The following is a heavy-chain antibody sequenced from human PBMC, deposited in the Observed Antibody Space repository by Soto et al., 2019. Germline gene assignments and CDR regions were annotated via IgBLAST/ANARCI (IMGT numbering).Heavy chain of an antibody. V-gene: IGHV3-30*18. CDR3: AKDLYYDFWSGYPDY. CDR2: ISYDGSNK. D-gene: IGHD3-3*01. J-gene: IGHJ4*02. CDR1: GFTFSSHG. Sequence: QVQLVESGGGVVQPGRSLRLSCAASGFTFSSHGMHWVRQAPGKGLEWVAVISYDGSNKYYADSVKGRFTISRDNSKNTLYLQMNSLRAEDTAVYYCAKDLYYDFWSGYPDYWGQGTLVTVSS.